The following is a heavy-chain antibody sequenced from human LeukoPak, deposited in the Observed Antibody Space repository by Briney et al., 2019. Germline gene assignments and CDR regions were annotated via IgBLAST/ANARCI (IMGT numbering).Heavy chain of an antibody. CDR1: GGSLSSGDYY. V-gene: IGHV4-30-4*01. CDR3: ARGVTVTTSDAFDI. Sequence: SQTLSLTCTVSGGSLSSGDYYWRWLRQPPGKGLEWIGYIYYSGSTYYNPSLKSRVTISVDTSKNQFSLKLSSVTAADTAVYYCARGVTVTTSDAFDIWGQGTMVTVSS. J-gene: IGHJ3*02. D-gene: IGHD4-17*01. CDR2: IYYSGST.